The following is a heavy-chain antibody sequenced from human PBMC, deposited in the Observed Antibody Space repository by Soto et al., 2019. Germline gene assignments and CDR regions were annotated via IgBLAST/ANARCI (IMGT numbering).Heavy chain of an antibody. J-gene: IGHJ4*02. V-gene: IGHV3-23*01. CDR3: AKGGGGDHGD. CDR2: ITTSGART. CDR1: GFTFSSSD. D-gene: IGHD2-21*02. Sequence: EVKLLDSGGGLVQPGGSLRLSCEASGFTFSSSDMCWVRQAPGKGLEWISSITTSGARTFYADSVKGRFTISRDNSKNTLYLQMNRLRVDDTAVYFCAKGGGGDHGDWGQGTPVAVSS.